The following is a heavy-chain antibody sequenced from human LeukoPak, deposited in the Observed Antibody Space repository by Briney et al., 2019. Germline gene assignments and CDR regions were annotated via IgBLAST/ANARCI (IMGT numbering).Heavy chain of an antibody. CDR3: ARDGSGWSRN. CDR1: GFTFSSYS. V-gene: IGHV3-21*01. J-gene: IGHJ4*02. D-gene: IGHD6-19*01. CDR2: ISSSSSYI. Sequence: PGGSLRLSCAASGFTFSSYSMNWVRQAPGKGLEWVSSISSSSSYIYYADSVEGRFTISRDNAKSSLYLQMNSLRAEDTAVYYCARDGSGWSRNWGQGTLVTVSS.